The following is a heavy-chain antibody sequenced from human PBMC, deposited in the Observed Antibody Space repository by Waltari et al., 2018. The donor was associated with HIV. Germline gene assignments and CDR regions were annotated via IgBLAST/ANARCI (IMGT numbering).Heavy chain of an antibody. CDR3: VRGNWNYGDYYYGMDG. V-gene: IGHV4-34*01. CDR2: ISHSGTT. Sequence: QVPLHHWGTGLLKPTETLSPPCAVYSRSFNSHYWPWVRQRRGKGLEWIGEISHSGTTNYNPSLKSRVTISVDTSKNQFSLRLRSVTAKDSATYFCVRGNWNYGDYYYGMDGWGQGTIVTVSS. CDR1: SRSFNSHY. J-gene: IGHJ6*02. D-gene: IGHD1-7*01.